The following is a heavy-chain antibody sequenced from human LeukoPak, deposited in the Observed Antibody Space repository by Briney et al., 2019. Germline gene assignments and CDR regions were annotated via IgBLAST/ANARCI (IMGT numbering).Heavy chain of an antibody. Sequence: ASVKVSFRASGYTFTSYYMHWVRQAPGQGFEWMGIINPSGGSTSYAQKFQGRVTMTRDTSTSTVYMELSSLRSEDTAVYYCARTVPWFHKARPFDYWGQGTLVTVSS. CDR2: INPSGGST. D-gene: IGHD3-10*01. CDR1: GYTFTSYY. J-gene: IGHJ4*02. CDR3: ARTVPWFHKARPFDY. V-gene: IGHV1-46*01.